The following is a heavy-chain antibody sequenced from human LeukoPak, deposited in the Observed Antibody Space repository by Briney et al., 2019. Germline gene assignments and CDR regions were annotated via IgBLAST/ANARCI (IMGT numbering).Heavy chain of an antibody. CDR3: ARLRGEPGIAAAGATGFDY. CDR1: GGSISSYY. V-gene: IGHV4-59*01. CDR2: IYYSGST. J-gene: IGHJ4*02. D-gene: IGHD6-13*01. Sequence: SETLSLTCTVSGGSISSYYWSWIRQPPGKGLEWIGYIYYSGSTNYNPSLKSRVTISVDTSKNQFSLKLSSVTAADTAVYYCARLRGEPGIAAAGATGFDYWGQGTLVTVSS.